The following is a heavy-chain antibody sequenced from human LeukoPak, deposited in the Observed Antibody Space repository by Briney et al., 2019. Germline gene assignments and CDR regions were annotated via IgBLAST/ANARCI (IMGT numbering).Heavy chain of an antibody. CDR1: GYTFTGYY. Sequence: GASVKVSCKVSGYTFTGYYMHWVRQAPGQGLEWMGWINPNSGGTNYAQKFQGRVTMTRDTSISTAYMELSRLRSDDTAVYYCARASSEWLRLRNPYNWFDPWGQGTLVTVSS. CDR3: ARASSEWLRLRNPYNWFDP. V-gene: IGHV1-2*02. D-gene: IGHD5-12*01. CDR2: INPNSGGT. J-gene: IGHJ5*02.